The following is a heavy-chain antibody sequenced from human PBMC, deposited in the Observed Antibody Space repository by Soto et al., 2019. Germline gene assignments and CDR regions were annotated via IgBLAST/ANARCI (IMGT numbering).Heavy chain of an antibody. J-gene: IGHJ6*02. CDR1: GGSISRYY. V-gene: IGHV4-59*01. Sequence: SETLSLTCIVSGGSISRYYWSWIRQPPGKGLEWIGYMYNTGKTVYNPSFKSRVTISVDTSKNQFSLQLDSVTAADTAVYYCARDLWGYCGTDCYPLDVWGQGTTVTVS. D-gene: IGHD2-21*02. CDR3: ARDLWGYCGTDCYPLDV. CDR2: MYNTGKT.